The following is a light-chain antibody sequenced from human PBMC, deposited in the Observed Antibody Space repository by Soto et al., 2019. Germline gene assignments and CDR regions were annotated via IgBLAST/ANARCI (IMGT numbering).Light chain of an antibody. CDR2: GAS. CDR3: QQYGTSRA. Sequence: EIVLTQSPGTLSLSPGERATLSCRASQSVSSGYLAWYQQKPGQGPRLLIHGASSRATGIPDRFSGSGSGTDFTHTISRLEPEDFAVYYCQQYGTSRAFGQGTKVEIK. J-gene: IGKJ1*01. V-gene: IGKV3-20*01. CDR1: QSVSSGY.